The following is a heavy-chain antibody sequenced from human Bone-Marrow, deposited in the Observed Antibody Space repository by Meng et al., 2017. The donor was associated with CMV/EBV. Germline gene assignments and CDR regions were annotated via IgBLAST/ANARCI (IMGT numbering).Heavy chain of an antibody. V-gene: IGHV3-23*01. J-gene: IGHJ4*02. CDR1: GFTFSSYA. Sequence: GESLKISCAASGFTFSSYAMSWVRQAPGKGLEWVSAISGSGGSTYYADSVKGRFTISRDNSKNTLYLQMNSLRAEDTAVYYCANRRGYGHYFVYWGQGTLVTVSS. D-gene: IGHD5-18*01. CDR3: ANRRGYGHYFVY. CDR2: ISGSGGST.